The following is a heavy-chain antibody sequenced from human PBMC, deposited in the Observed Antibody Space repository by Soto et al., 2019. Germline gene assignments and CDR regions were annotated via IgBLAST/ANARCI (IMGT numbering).Heavy chain of an antibody. CDR2: VIPIFGTA. J-gene: IGHJ1*01. CDR1: GGTLSSYA. CDR3: AAYYYGSGSYYSAEYFQH. Sequence: QVQLVQSGAEVKKPGSSVKVSCTASGGTLSSYAISWVRQAPGQGLEWRGGVIPIFGTANNEQKFQDRVTITADDSTSTAYMDLSSLGSEDTAVYYCAAYYYGSGSYYSAEYFQHGGQGTLFTVSS. V-gene: IGHV1-69*12. D-gene: IGHD3-10*01.